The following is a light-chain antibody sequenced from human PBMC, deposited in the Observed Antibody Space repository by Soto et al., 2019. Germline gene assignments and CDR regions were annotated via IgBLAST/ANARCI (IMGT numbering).Light chain of an antibody. Sequence: QSVLTQPPSASGTPGQRVTISCSGSSSNVGSHTVNWYQQVPGTAPKLLIYDNNRRPSGVPDRFSGSKSATSASLAISGLQSDDEADYYCAAWDDNLNGVFGGGTKVTVL. V-gene: IGLV1-44*01. CDR2: DNN. CDR3: AAWDDNLNGV. CDR1: SSNVGSHT. J-gene: IGLJ2*01.